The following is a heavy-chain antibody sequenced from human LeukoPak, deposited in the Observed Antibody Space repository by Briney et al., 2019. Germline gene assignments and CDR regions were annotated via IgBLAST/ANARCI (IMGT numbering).Heavy chain of an antibody. CDR3: ARVVTWFDP. CDR1: GFTFSNFA. Sequence: GGSLRLSCSTSGFTFSNFAMSWVRQAPGKGLEWVAHIKGDGSMESYVDSVKGRFTISRDNARNSVYLQMNSLRGEDTAVYYCARVVTWFDPWGQGSLVIVSS. CDR2: IKGDGSME. J-gene: IGHJ5*02. V-gene: IGHV3-7*04.